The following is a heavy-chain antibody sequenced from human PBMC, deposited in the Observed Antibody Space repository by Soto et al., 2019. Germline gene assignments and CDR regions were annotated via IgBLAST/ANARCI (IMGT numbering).Heavy chain of an antibody. Sequence: GSLRLSCAASGFTFTRYSMNWVRQAPGKGLEWVSSISSTTNYVYYGDSMKGRFTISRDNAKNSLYLEMNSLRAEDTAVYYCARESEDLTSNFDYWGQGTLVTVSS. CDR2: ISSTTNYV. CDR3: ARESEDLTSNFDY. V-gene: IGHV3-21*06. CDR1: GFTFTRYS. J-gene: IGHJ4*02.